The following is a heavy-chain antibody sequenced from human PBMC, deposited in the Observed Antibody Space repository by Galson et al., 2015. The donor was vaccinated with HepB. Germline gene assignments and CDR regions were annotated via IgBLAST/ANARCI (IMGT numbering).Heavy chain of an antibody. V-gene: IGHV3-11*03. D-gene: IGHD3-10*01. CDR2: ISRSGSST. CDR3: ASSGRYSGN. J-gene: IGHJ1*01. Sequence: SLRVSCKASGYTFSGYNMHWVRQAPGKGLEWISIISRSGSSTIYAHKVQGGVTITRDTAENSMYMQLNSLRAEDTAVYYCASSGRYSGNWGQGTLVTVSS. CDR1: GYTFSGYN.